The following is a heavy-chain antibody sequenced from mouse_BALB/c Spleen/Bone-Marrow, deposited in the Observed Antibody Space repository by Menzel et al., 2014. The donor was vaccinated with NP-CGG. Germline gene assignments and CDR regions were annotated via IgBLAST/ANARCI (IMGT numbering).Heavy chain of an antibody. CDR3: ARSRGWYFDV. V-gene: IGHV1-87*01. J-gene: IGHJ1*01. Sequence: QVQLQQSGAELARPGASVKLSCKASGYTFTSYWMQWIKQRPGQGLEWIGAIYPGDGDTTYTQKFKSKATLTADKSSSTAYMQLSSLASEDSAVYYCARSRGWYFDVWGAGTTVTVSS. CDR1: GYTFTSYW. CDR2: IYPGDGDT.